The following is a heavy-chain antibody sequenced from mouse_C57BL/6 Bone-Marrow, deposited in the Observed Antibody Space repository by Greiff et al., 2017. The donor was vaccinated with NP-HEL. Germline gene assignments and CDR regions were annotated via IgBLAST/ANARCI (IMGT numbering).Heavy chain of an antibody. V-gene: IGHV5-9-1*02. CDR1: GFTFSSYA. D-gene: IGHD1-1*01. Sequence: EVHLVESGEGLVKPGGSLKLSCAASGFTFSSYAMSWVRQTPEKRLEWVAYISSGGDYIYYADTVKGRFTISRDNARNTLYLQMSSLKSEDTAMYYCTRGYYGDYFDYWGQGTTLTVSS. CDR2: ISSGGDYI. J-gene: IGHJ2*01. CDR3: TRGYYGDYFDY.